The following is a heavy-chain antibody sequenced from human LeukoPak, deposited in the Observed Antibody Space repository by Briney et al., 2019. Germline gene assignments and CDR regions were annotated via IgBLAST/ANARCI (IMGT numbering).Heavy chain of an antibody. V-gene: IGHV4-59*01. CDR2: IYYSGST. CDR1: GGSISSYY. Sequence: PSETLSLTCTVSGGSISSYYWSWIRQPPGKGLEWIGYIYYSGSTNYNPSLKSRVTISVDTSKNQFSLKLSSVTAADTAVYYCARGYYDILTGPTGFDYWGQGTLVTVSS. J-gene: IGHJ4*02. D-gene: IGHD3-9*01. CDR3: ARGYYDILTGPTGFDY.